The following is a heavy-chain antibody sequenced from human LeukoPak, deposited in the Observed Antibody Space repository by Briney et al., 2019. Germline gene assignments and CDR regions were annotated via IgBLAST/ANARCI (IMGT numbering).Heavy chain of an antibody. J-gene: IGHJ4*02. CDR2: ISGSGGST. CDR3: AKDFTTPFDY. D-gene: IGHD2-15*01. Sequence: GGSLRLSCSASEFTFSHYGMHWVRQAPGKGLEWVSAISGSGGSTYYADSVKGRFTISRDNSKNTLYLQMNSLRAEDTAVYYCAKDFTTPFDYWGQGTLVTVSS. V-gene: IGHV3-23*01. CDR1: EFTFSHYG.